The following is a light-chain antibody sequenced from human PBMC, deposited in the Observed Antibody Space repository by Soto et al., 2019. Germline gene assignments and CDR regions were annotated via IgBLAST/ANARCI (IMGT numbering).Light chain of an antibody. CDR1: QSVSSN. Sequence: EIVMTQSPGTLSVSPVERATLYFMASQSVSSNLAWYQQKPGQAPRLLIYGASTGATGIPTSFSGSGSGTEFTLTISGLQSEDFALYYCQQYNNWPQTFGQGTKVDIK. V-gene: IGKV3-15*01. CDR3: QQYNNWPQT. J-gene: IGKJ1*01. CDR2: GAS.